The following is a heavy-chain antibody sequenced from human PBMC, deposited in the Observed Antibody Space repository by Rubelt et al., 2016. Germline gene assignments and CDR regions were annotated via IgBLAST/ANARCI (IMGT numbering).Heavy chain of an antibody. CDR2: INPNSGGT. V-gene: IGHV1-2*06. D-gene: IGHD4-17*01. J-gene: IGHJ4*02. Sequence: QVQLVQSGAEVKKPGASVKVSCKASGYTFTGYYMHWVRQAPGQGLEWMGRINPNSGGTNYAQKFQGRVTMTRDTSISTAYMELSRLRSEDTAVYYCARLPDYGDYVFDYWGQGTLVTVSS. CDR1: GYTFTGYY. CDR3: ARLPDYGDYVFDY.